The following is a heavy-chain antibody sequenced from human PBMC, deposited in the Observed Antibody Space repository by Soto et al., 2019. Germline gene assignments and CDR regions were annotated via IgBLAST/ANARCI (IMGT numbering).Heavy chain of an antibody. V-gene: IGHV1-46*01. Sequence: GASVKVSCKASGYTFTSYYMHWLLQAPGQGLEWMGIINPSGGSTSYAQKFQGRVTMTRDTSTSTVYMELSSLRSEDTAVYYCARDRGYSGYDHYFDYWGQGTLVTVSS. J-gene: IGHJ4*02. CDR3: ARDRGYSGYDHYFDY. CDR1: GYTFTSYY. CDR2: INPSGGST. D-gene: IGHD5-12*01.